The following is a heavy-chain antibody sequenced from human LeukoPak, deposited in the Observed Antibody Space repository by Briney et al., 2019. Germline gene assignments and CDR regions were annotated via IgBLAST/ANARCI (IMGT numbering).Heavy chain of an antibody. Sequence: SETLSLTCTVSGGSISSYYWSWIRQPPGKGLEWIGYIYYSGSPNYNPSLKSRVTISVDTSKNQFSLKLSSVTAADTAVYYCARVTGYMIEDYFDYWGQGTLVTVSS. CDR2: IYYSGSP. D-gene: IGHD3-22*01. J-gene: IGHJ4*02. V-gene: IGHV4-59*01. CDR1: GGSISSYY. CDR3: ARVTGYMIEDYFDY.